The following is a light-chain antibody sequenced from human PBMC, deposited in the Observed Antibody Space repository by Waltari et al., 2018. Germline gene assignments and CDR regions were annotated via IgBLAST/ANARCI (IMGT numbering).Light chain of an antibody. V-gene: IGKV3-11*01. Sequence: EIVLTQSPATLSSSPGERATLSCRASQSVSSYLGWYQQKPGQAPRLLIYEASNRATGIPPRFSGSGSGTDFTLTISSLEPEDFAVYYCQQRSNWPPLTFGGGTKVEIK. CDR2: EAS. CDR1: QSVSSY. CDR3: QQRSNWPPLT. J-gene: IGKJ4*01.